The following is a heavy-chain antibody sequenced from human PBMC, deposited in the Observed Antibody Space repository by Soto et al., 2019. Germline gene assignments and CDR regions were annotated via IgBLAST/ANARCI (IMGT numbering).Heavy chain of an antibody. CDR1: GGSISSYY. D-gene: IGHD7-27*01. V-gene: IGHV4-59*08. Sequence: QVQLQESGPGLVKPSETLSLTCTVSGGSISSYYWSWIRQSPGKGLEWIGCIYYSGTTDYNPSLKSRVTISVDTSKNQFSLKLNSVTAADTAVYYCARGGGPNWGFYVYWGQGTLVTVSS. CDR2: IYYSGTT. CDR3: ARGGGPNWGFYVY. J-gene: IGHJ4*02.